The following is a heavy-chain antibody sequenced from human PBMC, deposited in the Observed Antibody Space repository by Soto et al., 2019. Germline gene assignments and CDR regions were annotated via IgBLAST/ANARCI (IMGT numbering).Heavy chain of an antibody. V-gene: IGHV4-59*01. CDR2: IYYSGST. CDR3: ARVRGSHYYYYGMDV. Sequence: PSETLSLTCTVSGGSISSYYWSWIRQPPGKGLEWIGYIYYSGSTNYNPSLKSRVTISVDTSKNQFSLKLSSVTAADTAVYYCARVRGSHYYYYGMDVWGQGTTVTVS. CDR1: GGSISSYY. D-gene: IGHD3-10*01. J-gene: IGHJ6*02.